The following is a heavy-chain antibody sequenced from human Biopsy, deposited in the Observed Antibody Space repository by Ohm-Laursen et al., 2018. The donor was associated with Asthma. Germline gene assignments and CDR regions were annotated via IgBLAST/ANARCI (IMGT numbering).Heavy chain of an antibody. CDR1: GFTFGDYW. CDR3: ARTFHFWSPYHAEHYQL. D-gene: IGHD3-3*01. Sequence: SLRLSCAASGFTFGDYWMSWVRQVPGKGLEWVANIKHDGSEKNHVDSLKGRFTISRDNAKNLLFLQMNSLRAEDTAVYYCARTFHFWSPYHAEHYQLWGQDTLVTVSS. V-gene: IGHV3-7*01. J-gene: IGHJ1*01. CDR2: IKHDGSEK.